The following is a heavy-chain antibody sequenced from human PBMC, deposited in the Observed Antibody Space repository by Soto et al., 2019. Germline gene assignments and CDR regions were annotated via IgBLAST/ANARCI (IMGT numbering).Heavy chain of an antibody. CDR3: AKDLGGYEGYYWYYYGMDV. CDR2: ISSSGGST. D-gene: IGHD1-26*01. J-gene: IGHJ6*02. V-gene: IGHV3-23*01. Sequence: HRGRSRRLSCPAYAFTLASYARSWFRQAPGEGLEWVAAISSSGGSTYYADYVKGRFTISRDNSMSTLYLQMNSLRAEDTAVYYCAKDLGGYEGYYWYYYGMDVWGQGTTVTVSS. CDR1: AFTLASYA.